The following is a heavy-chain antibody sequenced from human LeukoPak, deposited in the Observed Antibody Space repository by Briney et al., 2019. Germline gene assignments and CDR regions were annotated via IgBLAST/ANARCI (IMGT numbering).Heavy chain of an antibody. Sequence: SETLSLTCTVSGGSISSYYWSWIRQPPGKGLEWIGYIYYSGSTNYNPSLKSRVTTSVDTSKNQFSLKLSSVTAADTAVCYCARDNQYYYDSSGYFGSSAFDIWGQGTMVTVSS. V-gene: IGHV4-59*01. CDR3: ARDNQYYYDSSGYFGSSAFDI. CDR1: GGSISSYY. CDR2: IYYSGST. D-gene: IGHD3-22*01. J-gene: IGHJ3*02.